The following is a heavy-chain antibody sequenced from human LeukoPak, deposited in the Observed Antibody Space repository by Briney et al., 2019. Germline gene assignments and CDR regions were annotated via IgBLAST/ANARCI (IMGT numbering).Heavy chain of an antibody. J-gene: IGHJ3*02. Sequence: PGGSLRLSCAACGFTFSSYAMSWVRQAPGKGMEWVSAISGSGGSTYYADSMKGRFTISRDNSKNTLYLQMNSLRAEDTAVYYCAKDQKEWEPESDAFDIWGQGTMVTVSS. CDR1: GFTFSSYA. V-gene: IGHV3-23*01. D-gene: IGHD1-26*01. CDR3: AKDQKEWEPESDAFDI. CDR2: ISGSGGST.